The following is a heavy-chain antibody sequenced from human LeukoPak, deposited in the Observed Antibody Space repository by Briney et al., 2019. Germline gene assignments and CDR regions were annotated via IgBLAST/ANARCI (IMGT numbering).Heavy chain of an antibody. CDR3: ARGIAAVDFDY. D-gene: IGHD6-13*01. V-gene: IGHV3-48*01. CDR1: GFTFSSYS. Sequence: GGSLRLSCAASGFTFSSYSMNWVRQAPGKGLEWVSYISSSSSTIYYADSVKGRFTISRDNAKNSLYLQMNSLRAEDTAVYYCARGIAAVDFDYWGQGTLVTVSS. J-gene: IGHJ4*02. CDR2: ISSSSSTI.